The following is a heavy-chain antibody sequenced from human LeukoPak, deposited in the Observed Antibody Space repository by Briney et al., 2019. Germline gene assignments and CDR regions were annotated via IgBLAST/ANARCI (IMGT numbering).Heavy chain of an antibody. CDR1: GYTFTSYA. CDR3: ARPYYYDSSGYYYFDY. J-gene: IGHJ4*02. CDR2: IIPIFGIA. V-gene: IGHV1-69*04. D-gene: IGHD3-22*01. Sequence: SVKVSCKASGYTFTSYAMHWVRQAPGQGLEWMGRIIPIFGIANYAQKFQGRVTITADKSTSTAYMELSSLRSEDTAVYYCARPYYYDSSGYYYFDYWGQGTLVTVSS.